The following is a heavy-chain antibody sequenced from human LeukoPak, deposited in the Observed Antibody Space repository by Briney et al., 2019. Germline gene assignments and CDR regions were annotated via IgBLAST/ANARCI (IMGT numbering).Heavy chain of an antibody. Sequence: GGSLRLSCAASGFTFDDYAMHWVRQAPGKGLEWVSGISWNSGSIGYADSVKGRFTISRDNAKNSLYLQMNSLRAEDMALYYCAKDGGDYDYVWGSYRLGGYFDYWGQGTLVTVSS. CDR2: ISWNSGSI. CDR1: GFTFDDYA. J-gene: IGHJ4*02. CDR3: AKDGGDYDYVWGSYRLGGYFDY. V-gene: IGHV3-9*03. D-gene: IGHD3-16*02.